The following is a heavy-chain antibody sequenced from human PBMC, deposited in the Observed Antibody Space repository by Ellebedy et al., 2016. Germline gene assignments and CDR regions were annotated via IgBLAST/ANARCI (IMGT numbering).Heavy chain of an antibody. V-gene: IGHV4-59*08. CDR2: IYYSGST. CDR1: GGSISSYY. Sequence: SETLSLTCTVSGGSISSYYWSWIRQPPGKGLEWIGYIYYSGSTNYNPSLKSRVTISVDTSKNQFSLKLSSVTAADTAVYHCARSFRSAFDIWGQGTMVTVSS. J-gene: IGHJ3*02. CDR3: ARSFRSAFDI.